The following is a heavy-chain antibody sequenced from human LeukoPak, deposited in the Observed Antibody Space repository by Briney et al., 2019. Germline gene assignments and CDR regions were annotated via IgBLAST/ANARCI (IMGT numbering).Heavy chain of an antibody. Sequence: GESLKISCKGSGYSFTNYWIGWVRQMPGKGLEWMGIIYPGDSDTRYSPSFQGQVTISADKSVSTTYLQWSSLKASDTAMYYCAASTYGSGSYVGFDSWGLGTLVSVSS. V-gene: IGHV5-51*01. D-gene: IGHD3-10*01. J-gene: IGHJ4*02. CDR3: AASTYGSGSYVGFDS. CDR2: IYPGDSDT. CDR1: GYSFTNYW.